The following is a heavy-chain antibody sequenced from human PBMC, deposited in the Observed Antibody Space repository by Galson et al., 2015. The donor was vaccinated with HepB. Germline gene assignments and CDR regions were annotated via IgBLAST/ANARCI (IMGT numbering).Heavy chain of an antibody. CDR2: ITSSSNYI. D-gene: IGHD2/OR15-2a*01. Sequence: SLRLSCAASGFTFTDYSMSWVRQAPGKGLEWVSPITSSSNYIYYTDSVKGRFTISRDNAQKSLSLQMNSLRAEDTAVYYCARAFNGINYYFDYWGQGALVTVSS. V-gene: IGHV3-21*01. CDR1: GFTFTDYS. CDR3: ARAFNGINYYFDY. J-gene: IGHJ4*02.